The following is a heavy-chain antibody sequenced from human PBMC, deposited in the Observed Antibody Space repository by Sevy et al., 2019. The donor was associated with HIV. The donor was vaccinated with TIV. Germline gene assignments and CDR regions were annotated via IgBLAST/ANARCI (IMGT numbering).Heavy chain of an antibody. D-gene: IGHD3-10*01. CDR3: ARDDTASYLPVS. V-gene: IGHV3-48*02. J-gene: IGHJ4*02. Sequence: GGSLRLSCAASGFTFSDYSLNWVRQAPGKGLEWVSYISRSGTTRHYAGSVRGRFTISRDDAKNSLYLQMSSLRDEDTAVYYCARDDTASYLPVSWGQGTLVTVSS. CDR1: GFTFSDYS. CDR2: ISRSGTTR.